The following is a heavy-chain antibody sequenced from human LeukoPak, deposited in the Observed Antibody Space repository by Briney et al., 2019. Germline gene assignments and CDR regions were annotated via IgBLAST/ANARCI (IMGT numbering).Heavy chain of an antibody. J-gene: IGHJ4*02. CDR3: ARGQLWLPFDY. D-gene: IGHD5-18*01. CDR2: ISSSGSTI. Sequence: SGGPLRLSCAASGFTSSDYYMSWIRQAPGKGLEWVSYISSSGSTIYYADSVKGRFTISRDNAKNSLYLQMNSLRAEDTAVYYCARGQLWLPFDYWGQGTLVTVSS. CDR1: GFTSSDYY. V-gene: IGHV3-11*01.